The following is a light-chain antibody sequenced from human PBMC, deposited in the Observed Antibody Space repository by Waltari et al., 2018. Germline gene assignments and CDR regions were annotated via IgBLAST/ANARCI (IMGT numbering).Light chain of an antibody. V-gene: IGKV1-39*01. J-gene: IGKJ5*01. CDR1: QTISSY. CDR2: AAS. Sequence: DVEMTQSPSSVSAAVGDRVTITWRASQTISSYLNWYQQKPGKAPKFLIYAASSLRSGVPSRFSGSRSGTEFTLTISSLQPEDFATYYCQQTFRTPTTFGQGTKLEIK. CDR3: QQTFRTPTT.